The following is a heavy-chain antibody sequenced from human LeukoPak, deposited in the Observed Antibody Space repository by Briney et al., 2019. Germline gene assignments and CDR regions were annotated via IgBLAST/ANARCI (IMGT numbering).Heavy chain of an antibody. Sequence: SVKVSCKASGGTFSSYAVSWVRQAPGQGLEWMGGIIPIFGTANYAQKFQGRVTITADESTSTAYMELSSLRSEDTAVYYCARDAVVTPYYFDYWGQGTLVTVSS. V-gene: IGHV1-69*13. CDR2: IIPIFGTA. CDR3: ARDAVVTPYYFDY. D-gene: IGHD4-23*01. J-gene: IGHJ4*02. CDR1: GGTFSSYA.